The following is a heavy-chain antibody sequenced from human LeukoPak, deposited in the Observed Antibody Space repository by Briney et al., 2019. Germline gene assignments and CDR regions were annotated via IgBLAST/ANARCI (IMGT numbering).Heavy chain of an antibody. CDR1: GFTFSSYG. J-gene: IGHJ4*02. V-gene: IGHV3-30*02. D-gene: IGHD1-26*01. CDR3: AKDREWELLLDY. CDR2: IRYDGSNK. Sequence: PGGSLRLSCAASGFTFSSYGMHWVRQAPGKGLEWVAFIRYDGSNKYYADSVKGRFTISRDNSENTLYLQMNSLRAEDTAVYYCAKDREWELLLDYWGQGTLVTVSS.